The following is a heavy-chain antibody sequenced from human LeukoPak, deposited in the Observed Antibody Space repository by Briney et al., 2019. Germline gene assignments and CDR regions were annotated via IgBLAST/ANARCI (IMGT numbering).Heavy chain of an antibody. CDR1: GFTFSTFG. Sequence: GGSLRLSCAASGFTFSTFGMHWVRQAPGKGLEWVAIILYDAGYKYYADSVKGRFTISRDNSRNTLYLQMNSLRAEDTAVYYCAKEDSVGGFFDSWGQGTLVTVSS. D-gene: IGHD1-26*01. V-gene: IGHV3-30*18. J-gene: IGHJ4*02. CDR2: ILYDAGYK. CDR3: AKEDSVGGFFDS.